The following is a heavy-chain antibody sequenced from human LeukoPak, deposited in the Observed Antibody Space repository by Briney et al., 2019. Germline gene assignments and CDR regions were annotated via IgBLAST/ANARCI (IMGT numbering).Heavy chain of an antibody. CDR1: GFTFSSYA. V-gene: IGHV3-23*01. CDR2: ISGSGGST. CDR3: AKGVVAVDFDY. D-gene: IGHD2-15*01. J-gene: IGHJ4*02. Sequence: PGGSLRLSCAASGFTFSSYAMSWVRQAPGKGREWVSAISGSGGSTYYADSVKGRFTISRDNSKKTLYLQMNSLRAEDTAVYYFAKGVVAVDFDYWGQGTLVTVSS.